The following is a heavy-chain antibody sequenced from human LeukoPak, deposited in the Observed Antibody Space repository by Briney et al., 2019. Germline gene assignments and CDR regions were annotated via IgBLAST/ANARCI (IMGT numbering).Heavy chain of an antibody. J-gene: IGHJ4*02. CDR2: IYYSGST. CDR3: ARTTIWFGEFRFYFDY. Sequence: PSETLSLTCTVSGGSISSYYWSWIRQPPGKGLEWIGYIYYSGSTNYNPSLKSRVTISVDTSKNQFSLKLSSVTAADTAVYYCARTTIWFGEFRFYFDYWGQGTLVTVSS. V-gene: IGHV4-59*01. D-gene: IGHD3-10*01. CDR1: GGSISSYY.